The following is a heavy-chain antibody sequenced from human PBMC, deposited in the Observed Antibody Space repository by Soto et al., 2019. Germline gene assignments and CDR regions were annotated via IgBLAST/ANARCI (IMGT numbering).Heavy chain of an antibody. CDR1: GCAISSSSYY. CDR3: ARSVFT. Sequence: PSDTLSLTFTVSGCAISSSSYYWCWIRQPPGKGLEWIGSIYYSGSTYYNPSLKSRVTISVDTSKNQFSLKLSSVTAADTAVYYCARSVFTWGQGTLVTVAS. D-gene: IGHD3-10*02. CDR2: IYYSGST. V-gene: IGHV4-39*07. J-gene: IGHJ5*02.